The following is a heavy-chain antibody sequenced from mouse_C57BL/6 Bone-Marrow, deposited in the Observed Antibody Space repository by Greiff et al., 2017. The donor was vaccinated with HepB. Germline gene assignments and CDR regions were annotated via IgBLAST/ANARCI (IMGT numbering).Heavy chain of an antibody. J-gene: IGHJ2*01. CDR2: INPYNGGT. V-gene: IGHV1-19*01. CDR1: GYTFTDYY. CDR3: VSLGDYLDY. Sequence: EVQLQQSGPVLVKPGASVKMSCKASGYTFTDYYMNWVKQSHGKSLEWIGVINPYNGGTSYNQKFKGKAILTVDKSSSTAYMELNSLTSEDSAVYYYVSLGDYLDYWGQGTTLTVSS. D-gene: IGHD6-2*01.